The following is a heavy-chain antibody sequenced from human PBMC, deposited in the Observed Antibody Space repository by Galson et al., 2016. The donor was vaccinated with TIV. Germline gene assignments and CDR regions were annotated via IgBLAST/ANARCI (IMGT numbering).Heavy chain of an antibody. CDR3: AREVAHVDSVIFTADAFDS. J-gene: IGHJ3*02. CDR2: IIPTLSLA. Sequence: SVKVSCKASGDTFSSLSIIWVRQAPGQGLEWMGRIIPTLSLADYARKFQGRVTITADRSTSTVYMELSSLRSDDAAVYYCAREVAHVDSVIFTADAFDSWGQGTMVTVSS. D-gene: IGHD5-18*01. V-gene: IGHV1-69*04. CDR1: GDTFSSLS.